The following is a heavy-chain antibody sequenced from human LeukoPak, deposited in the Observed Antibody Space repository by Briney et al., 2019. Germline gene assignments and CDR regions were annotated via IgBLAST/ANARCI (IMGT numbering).Heavy chain of an antibody. CDR1: GYTFTSYD. D-gene: IGHD6-13*01. V-gene: IGHV1-8*03. CDR3: ARAVAAAGIVWFDP. J-gene: IGHJ5*02. Sequence: ASVKVSCKASGYTFTSYDINWVRQATGQGLEWMGWMNPNSGNTGYAQKFQGRVTITRNTSISTAYMELSSLRSEDPAVYYCARAVAAAGIVWFDPWGQGTLVTVSS. CDR2: MNPNSGNT.